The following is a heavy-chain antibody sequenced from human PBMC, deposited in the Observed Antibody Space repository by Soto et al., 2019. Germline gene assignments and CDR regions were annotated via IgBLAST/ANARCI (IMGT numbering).Heavy chain of an antibody. J-gene: IGHJ3*02. CDR1: GDSFSSNSAG. Sequence: KQSQTLSLTCAISGDSFSSNSAGWNWIRQSPSTGLEWLGRTYFRSKWYNDYAVSVKSRMTITADTSKNQFSLQLNSVTPEDTAVYYCAREEGTGVLDGFDIWGQGTTVTVSS. CDR3: AREEGTGVLDGFDI. V-gene: IGHV6-1*01. CDR2: TYFRSKWYN. D-gene: IGHD7-27*01.